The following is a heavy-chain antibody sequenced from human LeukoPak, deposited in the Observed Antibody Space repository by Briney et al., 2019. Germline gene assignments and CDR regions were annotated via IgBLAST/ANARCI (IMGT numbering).Heavy chain of an antibody. V-gene: IGHV1-2*02. CDR1: GYTFTAYY. CDR2: INPKSSST. CDR3: TRESGIYYGDDLNWFDP. J-gene: IGHJ5*02. D-gene: IGHD3-10*01. Sequence: GASVKVSCKASGYTFTAYYIHWVRQAPGQGLEWMGLINPKSSSTKYAHKFQGRVTMTRDSSISTVSMEVSSLRSDDTAVYYCTRESGIYYGDDLNWFDPWGQGTLVTVS.